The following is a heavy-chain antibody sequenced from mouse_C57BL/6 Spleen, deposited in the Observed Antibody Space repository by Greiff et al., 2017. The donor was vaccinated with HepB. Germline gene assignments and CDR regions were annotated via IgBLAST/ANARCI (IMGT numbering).Heavy chain of an antibody. Sequence: EVQLQESGGGLVKPGGSLKLSCAASGFTFSSYAMSWVRQTPEKRLEWVATISDGGSYTYYPDNVKGRFTISRDNAKNNLYLQMSHLKSEDTAMYYCARDSQGSFAYWGQGTLVTVSA. J-gene: IGHJ3*01. V-gene: IGHV5-4*01. CDR1: GFTFSSYA. CDR2: ISDGGSYT. CDR3: ARDSQGSFAY.